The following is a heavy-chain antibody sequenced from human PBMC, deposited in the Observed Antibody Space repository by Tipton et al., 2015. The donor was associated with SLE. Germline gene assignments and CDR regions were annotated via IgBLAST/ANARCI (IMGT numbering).Heavy chain of an antibody. V-gene: IGHV4-61*02. D-gene: IGHD5-18*01. CDR1: GGSISSGSYY. Sequence: TLSLTCTVSGGSISSGSYYWSWIRQPAGKGLEWIGRIYTGGSTNYNPSLKSRVTISVDTSKNQFSLKLSSVTAADTAVYYCARGGPPWIQLWYLWYFDLWGRGTLVTVSS. CDR3: ARGGPPWIQLWYLWYFDL. J-gene: IGHJ2*01. CDR2: IYTGGST.